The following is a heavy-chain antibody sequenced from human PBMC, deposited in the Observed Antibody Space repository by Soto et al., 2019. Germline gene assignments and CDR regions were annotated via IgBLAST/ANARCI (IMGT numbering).Heavy chain of an antibody. D-gene: IGHD5-18*01. Sequence: SETLSLTRNISGGSISSGDYYWSWIRQPPGKGLEWIGYIYYSGSTYYNPSLKSRVTISVDTSKNQFSLKLSSVTAADTAVYYCARAIQGVNIDYWGQGTLVTVSS. CDR2: IYYSGST. CDR1: GGSISSGDYY. J-gene: IGHJ4*02. CDR3: ARAIQGVNIDY. V-gene: IGHV4-30-4*01.